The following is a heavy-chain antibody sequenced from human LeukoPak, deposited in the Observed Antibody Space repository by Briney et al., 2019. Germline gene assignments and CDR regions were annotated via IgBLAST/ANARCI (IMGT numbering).Heavy chain of an antibody. CDR1: GDSVSSSNFF. D-gene: IGHD2-2*01. CDR2: FHYSGST. CDR3: ARHEYQLFPPANRFDP. Sequence: SETLSLTCTVSGDSVSSSNFFWGWIRQPPGKGLEWIGSFHYSGSTFYNPSLKGRLTISVDTSKNHFSLKLTSVTAADSAVYYCARHEYQLFPPANRFDPWGQGTMVTVSS. J-gene: IGHJ5*02. V-gene: IGHV4-39*02.